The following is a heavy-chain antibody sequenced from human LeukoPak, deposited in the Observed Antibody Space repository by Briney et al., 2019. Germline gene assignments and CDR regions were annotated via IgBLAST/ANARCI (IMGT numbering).Heavy chain of an antibody. Sequence: SETLSLTCTVSGGSISSYYWSWIRQPPGKGLEWIGYIYYSGSTNYNPSLKSRVTISADTSKNQFSLKLTSVTAADTAVYYCARETGGQVDYWGQGTLVTVSS. J-gene: IGHJ4*02. CDR1: GGSISSYY. CDR3: ARETGGQVDY. CDR2: IYYSGST. D-gene: IGHD4-23*01. V-gene: IGHV4-59*01.